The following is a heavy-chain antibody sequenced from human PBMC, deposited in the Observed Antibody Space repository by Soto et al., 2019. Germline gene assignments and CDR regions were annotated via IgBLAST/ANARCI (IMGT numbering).Heavy chain of an antibody. CDR2: IYYSGRS. D-gene: IGHD4-17*01. CDR1: GGSITSSSYY. Sequence: SETLSLTCTVSGGSITSSSYYWGWIRQPQGKGLEWIGGIYYSGRSYYNPSLKSRVTMSVDTSKNQFSLTLNSVTAADAAVYYCARQRTTVVTQAYFDHWGQGTLVTVSS. J-gene: IGHJ4*02. CDR3: ARQRTTVVTQAYFDH. V-gene: IGHV4-39*01.